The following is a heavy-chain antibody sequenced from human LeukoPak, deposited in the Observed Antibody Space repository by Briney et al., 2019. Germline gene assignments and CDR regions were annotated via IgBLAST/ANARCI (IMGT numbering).Heavy chain of an antibody. CDR2: IYSGGRT. Sequence: GGSLRLSCAVSGLSVSSNYMRWVRQAPGKGLEWVSVIYSGGRTFYADSVKGRFSISRDNSKNTIYLQMDRLRVEDTAVYYCARDTGMATTMGDAFDIWGQGTMVTVSS. CDR3: ARDTGMATTMGDAFDI. V-gene: IGHV3-53*01. D-gene: IGHD5-24*01. CDR1: GLSVSSNY. J-gene: IGHJ3*02.